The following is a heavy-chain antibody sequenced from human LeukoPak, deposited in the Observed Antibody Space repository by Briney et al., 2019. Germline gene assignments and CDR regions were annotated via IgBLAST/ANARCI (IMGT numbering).Heavy chain of an antibody. CDR2: IHCSGGT. V-gene: IGHV4-59*02. J-gene: IGHJ3*02. D-gene: IGHD3-3*01. CDR1: GCTVSSYF. Sequence: PSGTLILSCAASGCTVSSYFMNWVRQAPGKGLEWVSIIHCSGGTNYNPSLKSRVTISVDTSKNQFSLKLSSVTAADTAVYYCARGSNYDFWSDYYKGAFDIWGQGTMVTVSS. CDR3: ARGSNYDFWSDYYKGAFDI.